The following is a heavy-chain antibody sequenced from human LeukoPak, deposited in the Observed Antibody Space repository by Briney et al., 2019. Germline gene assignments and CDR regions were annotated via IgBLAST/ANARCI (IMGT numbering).Heavy chain of an antibody. V-gene: IGHV1-69*05. CDR2: IIPIFGTA. Sequence: ASVKVSCKASGGTFSSYAISWVRQAPGQGLEWMGGIIPIFGTANYAQKFQGRVTITTDESTSPAYMELSSLRSEDTAVYYCARGRFLSLPLLRFLAANYYMDVWGKGTTVTVSS. CDR3: ARGRFLSLPLLRFLAANYYMDV. D-gene: IGHD3-3*01. CDR1: GGTFSSYA. J-gene: IGHJ6*03.